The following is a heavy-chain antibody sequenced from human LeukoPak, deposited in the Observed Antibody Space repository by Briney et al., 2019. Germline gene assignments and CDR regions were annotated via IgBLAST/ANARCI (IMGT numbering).Heavy chain of an antibody. CDR1: GYTFTGYY. V-gene: IGHV1-2*02. Sequence: GASVKVSCKASGYTFTGYYMHWVRQAPGQGLEWMGWINPNSGGTNYAQKFQGRVTITRGTSISTAYMELSRLRSDDTAVYYCARGKLVVAEILFDYWGQGTLVTVSS. CDR3: ARGKLVVAEILFDY. CDR2: INPNSGGT. J-gene: IGHJ4*02. D-gene: IGHD6-19*01.